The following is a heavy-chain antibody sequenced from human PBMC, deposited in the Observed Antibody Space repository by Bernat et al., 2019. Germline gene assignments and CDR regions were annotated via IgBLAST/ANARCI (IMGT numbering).Heavy chain of an antibody. J-gene: IGHJ2*01. Sequence: QVQLQESGPGLVKPSETLSLTCTVSGGSISSYYWSWIRQPPGKGLEWIGYIYYSGSTNYNPSLTSRVTISVDTSKNQFSLKLSSVTAADTAVYYCARMGQDSVVVGAYLYFDLWGRGTLVTVSS. CDR1: GGSISSYY. CDR3: ARMGQDSVVVGAYLYFDL. D-gene: IGHD2-15*01. V-gene: IGHV4-59*01. CDR2: IYYSGST.